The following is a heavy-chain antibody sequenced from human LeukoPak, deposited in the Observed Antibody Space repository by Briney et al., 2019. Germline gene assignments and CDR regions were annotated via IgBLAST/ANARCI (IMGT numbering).Heavy chain of an antibody. D-gene: IGHD2-15*01. Sequence: GGSLRLSCAASGFTSSSYSMNWVRQAPGKGLEWVSYISSSSSTIYYADSVKGRFTISRDNAKNSLYLQMNSLRAEDTAVYYCASRGGTRLYYYYMDVWGKGTTVTVSS. CDR2: ISSSSSTI. CDR3: ASRGGTRLYYYYMDV. J-gene: IGHJ6*03. V-gene: IGHV3-48*04. CDR1: GFTSSSYS.